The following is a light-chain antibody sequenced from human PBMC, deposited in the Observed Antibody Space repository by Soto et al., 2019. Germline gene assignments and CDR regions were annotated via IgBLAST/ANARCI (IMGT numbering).Light chain of an antibody. Sequence: EIVLTQSPATLSLSPGERVTLSCRASQSVSKSLAWYQQKPGQPPRLLIYDVSNRATGIPARFSGSGSGTDFTLTITSLEPEDFAVYFCHQRYNWPRVTFGQGTQLEIK. CDR3: HQRYNWPRVT. J-gene: IGKJ5*01. V-gene: IGKV3-11*01. CDR1: QSVSKS. CDR2: DVS.